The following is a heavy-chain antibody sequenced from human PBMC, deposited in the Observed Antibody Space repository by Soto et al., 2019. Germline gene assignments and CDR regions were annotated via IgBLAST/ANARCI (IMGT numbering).Heavy chain of an antibody. D-gene: IGHD2-8*01. CDR1: GFTFSSYS. J-gene: IGHJ5*02. Sequence: GGSLRLSCAASGFTFSSYSMNWVRQAPGKGLEWVSYISIGSTTIFYADSVKGRFTISRDNAKNSLYLQMNSLRDEDTAVYYCARDNGMAGSFDPWGQGTLVTVSS. V-gene: IGHV3-48*02. CDR3: ARDNGMAGSFDP. CDR2: ISIGSTTI.